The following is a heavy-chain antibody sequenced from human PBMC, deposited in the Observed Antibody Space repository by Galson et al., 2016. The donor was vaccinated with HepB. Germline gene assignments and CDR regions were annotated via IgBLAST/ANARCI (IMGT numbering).Heavy chain of an antibody. CDR2: MNPNSGNT. J-gene: IGHJ4*02. CDR1: GYTFTSYD. CDR3: ARARPHYAGRYFDL. Sequence: SVKVSCKASGYTFTSYDINWVRQATGQGLEWMGWMNPNSGNTGYAQRFQGRVTMTRDTSISTAYMELSSLTSEDTAVYYCARARPHYAGRYFDLWGQGAMVTVSS. D-gene: IGHD4-17*01. V-gene: IGHV1-8*01.